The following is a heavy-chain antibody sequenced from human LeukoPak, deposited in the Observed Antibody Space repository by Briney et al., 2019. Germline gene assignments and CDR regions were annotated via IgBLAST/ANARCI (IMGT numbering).Heavy chain of an antibody. CDR2: IYTSGST. D-gene: IGHD3-9*01. J-gene: IGHJ4*02. CDR3: ARTYYDILTGYFHFDY. CDR1: GGSISSYY. V-gene: IGHV4-4*09. Sequence: SETLSLTCTVSGGSISSYYWSWIRQPPGKGLEWIGYIYTSGSTNYNPSLKGRVTISVDTSKNQFSLKLSSVTAADTAVYYCARTYYDILTGYFHFDYWGQGTLVTVSS.